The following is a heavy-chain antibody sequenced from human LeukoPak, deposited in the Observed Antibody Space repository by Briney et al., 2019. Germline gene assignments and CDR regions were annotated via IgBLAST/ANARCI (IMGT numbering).Heavy chain of an antibody. Sequence: SGTLSLTCGVSADSISSNKWWSWVRQPPGKGLEWIGEIHHSESTNYNPSLKSRVTISVDSSKNHFSLKLNSVTAADTALYYCARGYYDSPDYHYISWGQGTLVTVSS. V-gene: IGHV4-4*02. J-gene: IGHJ5*02. CDR3: ARGYYDSPDYHYIS. CDR2: IHHSEST. D-gene: IGHD3-22*01. CDR1: ADSISSNKW.